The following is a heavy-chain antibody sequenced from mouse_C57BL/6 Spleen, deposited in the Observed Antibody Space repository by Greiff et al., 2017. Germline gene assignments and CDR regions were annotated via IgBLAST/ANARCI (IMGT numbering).Heavy chain of an antibody. V-gene: IGHV1-39*01. J-gene: IGHJ4*01. CDR2: INPNYGTT. CDR3: ARLEYGSPYAMDY. Sequence: EVKLMESGPELVKPGASVQISCKASGYSFTDYNMNWVKQSNGKSLEWLGVINPNYGTTSYNQKFKGKATLTVDQSSSTAYMQLNSLTSEDSAVYYCARLEYGSPYAMDYWGQGTSVTVSS. D-gene: IGHD1-1*01. CDR1: GYSFTDYN.